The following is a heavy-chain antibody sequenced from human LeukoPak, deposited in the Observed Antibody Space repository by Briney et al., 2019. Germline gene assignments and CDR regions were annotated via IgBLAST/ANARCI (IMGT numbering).Heavy chain of an antibody. CDR3: ARVPTAMVRGVIILYYFDY. CDR1: GYTFTSYG. Sequence: GASVKVSCKASGYTFTSYGISWVRQAPGQGLEWMGWISAYNGNTNYAQKLQGRVTMTTDTSTSTAYMELRSLRSDDTAVYYCARVPTAMVRGVIILYYFDYWGQGTLVTVSS. D-gene: IGHD3-10*01. V-gene: IGHV1-18*01. CDR2: ISAYNGNT. J-gene: IGHJ4*02.